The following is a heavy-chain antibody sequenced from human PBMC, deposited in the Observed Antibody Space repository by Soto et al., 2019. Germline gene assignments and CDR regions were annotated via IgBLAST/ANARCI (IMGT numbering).Heavy chain of an antibody. J-gene: IGHJ4*02. CDR2: IWYDGSNK. D-gene: IGHD3-22*01. Sequence: GGSLRLSCAASGFTFSSYGMHWVRQAPGKGLEWVAVIWYDGSNKYYADSVKGRFTISRDNSKNTLYLQMNSLRAEDTAVYYCARTLYDSSGYYYLFPFDYWGQGTLVTVSS. V-gene: IGHV3-33*01. CDR1: GFTFSSYG. CDR3: ARTLYDSSGYYYLFPFDY.